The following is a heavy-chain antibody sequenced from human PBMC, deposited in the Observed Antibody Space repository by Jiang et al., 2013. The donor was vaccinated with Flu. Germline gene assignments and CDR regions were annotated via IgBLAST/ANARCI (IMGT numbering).Heavy chain of an antibody. CDR1: GYTFTSYA. CDR2: INTNTGNP. V-gene: IGHV7-4-1*02. J-gene: IGHJ4*02. D-gene: IGHD3-10*01. CDR3: ARDYYGSGSYYLTLDY. Sequence: SGYTFTSYAMNWVRQAPGQGLEWMGWINTNTGNPTYAQGFTGRFVFSLDTSVSTAYLQISSLKAEDTAVYYCARDYYGSGSYYLTLDYWGQGTLVTVSS.